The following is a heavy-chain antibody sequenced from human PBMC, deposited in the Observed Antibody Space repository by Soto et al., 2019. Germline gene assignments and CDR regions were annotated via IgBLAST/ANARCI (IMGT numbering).Heavy chain of an antibody. CDR2: IFSGGSE. CDR1: GLTVSSSQ. CDR3: ARDSAASFDY. D-gene: IGHD2-15*01. Sequence: ESGGGVVQPGESLRLSCAASGLTVSSSQMSWVRQAPGKGLEWVSVIFSGGSEYYADSVKGRFTISRDTSKNTLYLQMTSLRVEDTAVYYCARDSAASFDYWGQGTLVTVSS. J-gene: IGHJ4*02. V-gene: IGHV3-66*01.